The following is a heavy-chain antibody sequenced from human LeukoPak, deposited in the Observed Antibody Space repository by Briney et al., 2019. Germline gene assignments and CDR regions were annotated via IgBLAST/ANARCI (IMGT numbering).Heavy chain of an antibody. D-gene: IGHD3-9*01. Sequence: GGSLRLSCAASGFTFSNNDMHWVRQRTGEGLEWVSGVTSTGATQYPGSVEGRFTISRDNSKNTLYLQMNSLRAEDTAVYYCAKAPTYYDILSHYFDYWGQGTLVTVSS. CDR3: AKAPTYYDILSHYFDY. CDR1: GFTFSNND. CDR2: VTSTGAT. J-gene: IGHJ4*02. V-gene: IGHV3-13*01.